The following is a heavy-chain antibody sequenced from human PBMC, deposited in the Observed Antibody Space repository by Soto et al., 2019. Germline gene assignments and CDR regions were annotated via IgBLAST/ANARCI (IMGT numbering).Heavy chain of an antibody. CDR3: EREVAPDAFDI. Sequence: NPSETLSLTCTVSGGSISSGGYYWSWIRQHPGKGLEWIGYIYYSGSTYYNPSLKSRVTISVDTSKNQFSLKLSSVTAADTAVYYCEREVAPDAFDIWGQGTMVTVSS. D-gene: IGHD2-15*01. CDR1: GGSISSGGYY. CDR2: IYYSGST. V-gene: IGHV4-31*03. J-gene: IGHJ3*02.